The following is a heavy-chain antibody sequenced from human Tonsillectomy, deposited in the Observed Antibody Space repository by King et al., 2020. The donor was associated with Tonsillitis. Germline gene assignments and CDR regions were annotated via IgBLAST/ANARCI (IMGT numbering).Heavy chain of an antibody. V-gene: IGHV4-59*01. CDR3: AREYYGSAFDI. Sequence: QLQESGPGLVKPSETLSLTCTVSGGPMSTYYCNLIRQPPGKGLEWIGNIYDSWTTDYNPSLKSRVTMSVDTSKHQFSLKLNSVTAADTAVYYCAREYYGSAFDIWGQGTMVTVSS. CDR2: IYDSWTT. D-gene: IGHD3-10*01. J-gene: IGHJ3*02. CDR1: GGPMSTYY.